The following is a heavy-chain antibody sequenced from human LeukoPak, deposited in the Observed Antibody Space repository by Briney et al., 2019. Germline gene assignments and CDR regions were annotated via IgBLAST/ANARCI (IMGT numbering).Heavy chain of an antibody. D-gene: IGHD1-26*01. V-gene: IGHV1-18*01. J-gene: IGHJ3*02. CDR3: ARISGSYTLGDAFDI. CDR1: GSTFTSNA. Sequence: GASVKVSCKASGSTFTSNAMNWMRQPPGQGNERMGWISTYNSNTNYYQKLQGRVTMTTDTSTSTAYMELRSLRSDDTAVYYCARISGSYTLGDAFDIWGQGTMVTVSS. CDR2: ISTYNSNT.